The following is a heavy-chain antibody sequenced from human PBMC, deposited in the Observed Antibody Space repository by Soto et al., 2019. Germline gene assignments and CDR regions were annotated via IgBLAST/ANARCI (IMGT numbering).Heavy chain of an antibody. V-gene: IGHV3-48*01. CDR1: GFTFSSYS. CDR3: ASPNDYGDYVPFN. D-gene: IGHD4-17*01. Sequence: EVQLVESGGGLVQPGGSLRLSCAASGFTFSSYSMNWVRQAPGRGRGWVSYISSSSSTIYYADSLKGRFTISSNNAKNSLYLQMNRLRAEDTAVYYCASPNDYGDYVPFNWGQGTLVTVSS. J-gene: IGHJ4*02. CDR2: ISSSSSTI.